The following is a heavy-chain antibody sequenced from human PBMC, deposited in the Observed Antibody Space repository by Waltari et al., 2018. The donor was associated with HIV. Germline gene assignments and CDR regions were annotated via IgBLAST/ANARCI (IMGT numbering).Heavy chain of an antibody. Sequence: QVQLVQSGAAVKKPGASVKVSGNADGNTFTSSAMHWVRQAPGQRLEWMGWINAGNGNTKYSQKFQGRVTLTRDTSASTAYMELSSLRSEDTAVYYCARDLAAVAGHDYWGQGTLVTVSS. V-gene: IGHV1-3*01. CDR1: GNTFTSSA. D-gene: IGHD6-19*01. J-gene: IGHJ4*02. CDR2: INAGNGNT. CDR3: ARDLAAVAGHDY.